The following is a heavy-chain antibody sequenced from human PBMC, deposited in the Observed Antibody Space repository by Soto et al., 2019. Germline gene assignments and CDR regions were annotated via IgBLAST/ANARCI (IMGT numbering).Heavy chain of an antibody. CDR1: GGTFSSHS. J-gene: IGHJ6*02. CDR3: ATGSFTSTGGRIGYHYNAMDV. D-gene: IGHD1-1*01. Sequence: SVKVSCKSSGGTFSSHSINWVRQAPGQGLEWMGGIIPISGPANFAKKFQGRVTITADESTTTAYMELSSLTSEDTAVYYCATGSFTSTGGRIGYHYNAMDVWGQGTTVTVSS. CDR2: IIPISGPA. V-gene: IGHV1-69*13.